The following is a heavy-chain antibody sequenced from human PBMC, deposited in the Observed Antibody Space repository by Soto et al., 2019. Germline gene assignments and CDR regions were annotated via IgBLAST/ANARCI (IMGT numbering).Heavy chain of an antibody. J-gene: IGHJ6*02. CDR2: MYYGGRN. CDR1: GGSISSYY. D-gene: IGHD5-12*01. V-gene: IGHV4-59*08. CDR3: ARGRSRVATFSRWFAMDV. Sequence: PSETLSLNCTVSGGSISSYYWSWIRQPPGKGLEWIGYMYYGGRNNYNPSLKSRVTISVDTSKMQVSLKLSSVTAADTAVYYCARGRSRVATFSRWFAMDVWGQGSTVTVSS.